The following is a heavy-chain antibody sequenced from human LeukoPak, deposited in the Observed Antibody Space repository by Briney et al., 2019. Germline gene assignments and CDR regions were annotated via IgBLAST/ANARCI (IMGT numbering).Heavy chain of an antibody. CDR2: IYYSGST. V-gene: IGHV4-59*01. CDR1: GGSISSYY. J-gene: IGHJ2*01. D-gene: IGHD2-15*01. CDR3: AREGWDL. Sequence: PSDTLSLTCTVSGGSISSYYWSWLRQPPGKGLEWIGYIYYSGSTNYNPSLKSRVTISVDTSKNQFSLKLTSVTAADTAVYYCAREGWDLWGRGTLVSVSS.